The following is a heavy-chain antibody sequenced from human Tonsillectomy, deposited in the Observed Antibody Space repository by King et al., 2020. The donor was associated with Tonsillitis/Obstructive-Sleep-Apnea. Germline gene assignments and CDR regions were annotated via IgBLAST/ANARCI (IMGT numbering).Heavy chain of an antibody. CDR1: GFTFSNAW. J-gene: IGHJ3*02. CDR3: TALATRYCSGGSCETDAFDI. D-gene: IGHD2-15*01. Sequence: VQLVESGGGLVKPGGSLRLSCAASGFTFSNAWKSWVRQAPGKGLEWVGRIKSKTDGGTTDYAAPVKGRFTISRDDSKNTLYLQMNSLKTEDKAVYYCTALATRYCSGGSCETDAFDIWGQGTMVTVSS. V-gene: IGHV3-15*01. CDR2: IKSKTDGGTT.